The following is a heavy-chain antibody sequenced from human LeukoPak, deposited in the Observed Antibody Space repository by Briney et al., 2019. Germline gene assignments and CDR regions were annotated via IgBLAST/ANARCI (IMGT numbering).Heavy chain of an antibody. J-gene: IGHJ4*02. CDR1: GFTVSSNY. V-gene: IGHV3-66*01. D-gene: IGHD3-22*01. Sequence: GGSLRLSCAASGFTVSSNYMSWVRQAPGKGLEWVSVIYSDGSTYYADSVKGRFTISRDNSKNTLHLQINSLRAEDTAVYYCARDYNYYHGSGYWYYFDYWGQGTLVTVSS. CDR3: ARDYNYYHGSGYWYYFDY. CDR2: IYSDGST.